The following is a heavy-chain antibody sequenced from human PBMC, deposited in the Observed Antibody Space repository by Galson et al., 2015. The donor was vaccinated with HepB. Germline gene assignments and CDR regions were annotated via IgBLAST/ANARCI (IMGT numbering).Heavy chain of an antibody. CDR1: GYTFTSYY. D-gene: IGHD1-20*01. CDR3: AREGYNWNDASDGLDY. V-gene: IGHV1-46*03. Sequence: SVKVSCKASGYTFTSYYMHWVRQAPGQGLEWMGIINPSGGSTSYAQKFQGRVTMTRDTSTSTVYMELSSLRSEDTAVYYCAREGYNWNDASDGLDYWGQGTLVTVSS. J-gene: IGHJ4*02. CDR2: INPSGGST.